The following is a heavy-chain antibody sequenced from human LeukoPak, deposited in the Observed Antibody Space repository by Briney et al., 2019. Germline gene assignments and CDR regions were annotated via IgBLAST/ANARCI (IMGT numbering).Heavy chain of an antibody. CDR3: AKWLGGWFLSSMYYFDY. CDR2: ISGSGGST. Sequence: GGSLRLSCAASGFTFSSYAMSWVRQAPGKGLEWVSAISGSGGSTYYADSVKGRFTISRDNSKNTLYLQMNSLRAEDAAVYYCAKWLGGWFLSSMYYFDYWGQGTLVTISS. V-gene: IGHV3-23*01. D-gene: IGHD3-10*01. J-gene: IGHJ4*02. CDR1: GFTFSSYA.